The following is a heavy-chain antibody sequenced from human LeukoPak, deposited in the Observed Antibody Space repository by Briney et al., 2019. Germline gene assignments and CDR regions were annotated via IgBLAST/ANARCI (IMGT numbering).Heavy chain of an antibody. J-gene: IGHJ5*02. CDR1: GFSLSTPGVG. V-gene: IGHV2-5*01. D-gene: IGHD1-26*01. Sequence: SGPTLVNPTQTLTLTCTFSGFSLSTPGVGVAWIRQPSGKALEWLALVYWNDDKRYSPSLKSRLTITKDTSKNQVVPTMTDMNAVDTATYYYAHDRVGIGFDPWAQGTLVTVSS. CDR2: VYWNDDK. CDR3: AHDRVGIGFDP.